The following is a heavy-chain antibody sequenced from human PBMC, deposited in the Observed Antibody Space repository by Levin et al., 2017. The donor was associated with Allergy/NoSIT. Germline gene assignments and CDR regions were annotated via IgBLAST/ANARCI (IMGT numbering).Heavy chain of an antibody. CDR2: ISSSGSTI. J-gene: IGHJ4*02. CDR1: GFTFSDYY. V-gene: IGHV3-11*01. Sequence: GESLKISCAASGFTFSDYYMSWIRQAPGKGLEWVSYISSSGSTIYYADSVKGRFTISRDNAKNSLYLQMNSLRAEDTAVYYCARMYYDFWSTPDYWGQGTLVTVSS. D-gene: IGHD3-3*01. CDR3: ARMYYDFWSTPDY.